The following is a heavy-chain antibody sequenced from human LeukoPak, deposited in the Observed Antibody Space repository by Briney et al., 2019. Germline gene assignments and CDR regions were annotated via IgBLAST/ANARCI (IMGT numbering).Heavy chain of an antibody. Sequence: TGGSLRLSCAASGFTFSSYSMNWVRQAPGKGLEWVSSISSSSSYIYYADSVKGRFTISRDNARNSLYLQMNSLRAEDTAVYYCARFGFGAFDIWGQGAMVTVSS. CDR3: ARFGFGAFDI. D-gene: IGHD3-10*01. V-gene: IGHV3-21*01. J-gene: IGHJ3*02. CDR2: ISSSSSYI. CDR1: GFTFSSYS.